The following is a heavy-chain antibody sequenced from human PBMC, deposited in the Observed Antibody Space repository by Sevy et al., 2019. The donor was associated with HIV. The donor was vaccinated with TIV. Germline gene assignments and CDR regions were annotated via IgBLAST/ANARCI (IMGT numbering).Heavy chain of an antibody. CDR2: VNSDGSST. CDR3: VAANTWQDY. CDR1: GFTFSSYW. V-gene: IGHV3-74*01. J-gene: IGHJ4*02. Sequence: VGSLRLPCAASGFTFSSYWMHWVRQAPGKAPVWVSGVNSDGSSTNYADSVKGRFTMSRDSAKNTLYLQMNSLRAEDTAVYFCVAANTWQDYWGQGTLVTVSS. D-gene: IGHD2-15*01.